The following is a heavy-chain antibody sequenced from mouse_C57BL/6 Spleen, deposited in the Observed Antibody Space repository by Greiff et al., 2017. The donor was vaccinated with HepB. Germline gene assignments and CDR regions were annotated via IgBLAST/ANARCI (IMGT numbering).Heavy chain of an antibody. J-gene: IGHJ2*01. CDR1: GYTFTNYW. Sequence: QVQLQQSGAELVRPGTSVKMSCKASGYTFTNYWIGWAKQRPGHGLEWIGDIYPGGGYTNYNEKFKGKATLTADKSSSTAYMQFSSLTSEDSAIYYCARGKVTTTYYFGYWGQGTTLPVSS. CDR3: ARGKVTTTYYFGY. CDR2: IYPGGGYT. D-gene: IGHD2-2*01. V-gene: IGHV1-63*01.